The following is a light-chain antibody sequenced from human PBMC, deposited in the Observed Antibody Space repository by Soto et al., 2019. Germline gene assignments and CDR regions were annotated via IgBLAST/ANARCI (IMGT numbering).Light chain of an antibody. CDR3: QHYSHYPWT. J-gene: IGKJ1*01. Sequence: DIKMTQSPSTLSASPGDRVIITCRASQSINKWLAWYQQRPGEAPKLLIYQASHLQSGVPSRFSGSGSDTEFSLTISSLQPADFATYYCQHYSHYPWTFGQGTKVEIK. V-gene: IGKV1-5*03. CDR1: QSINKW. CDR2: QAS.